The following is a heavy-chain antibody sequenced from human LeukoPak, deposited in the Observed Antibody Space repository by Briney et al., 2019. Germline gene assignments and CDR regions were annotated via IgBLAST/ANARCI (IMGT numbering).Heavy chain of an antibody. CDR1: GFTFSRFW. D-gene: IGHD3-16*01. CDR3: ARDVEGGTFDI. CDR2: IDQSGGRN. J-gene: IGHJ3*02. Sequence: GGSLRLSCAASGFTFSRFWMNWVRQAPGRGLEWVANIDQSGGRNNYVVSVKGRFTISRDNAKNLLFLEMSSLRADDTAVLFCARDVEGGTFDIWGQGTTVTVSS. V-gene: IGHV3-7*05.